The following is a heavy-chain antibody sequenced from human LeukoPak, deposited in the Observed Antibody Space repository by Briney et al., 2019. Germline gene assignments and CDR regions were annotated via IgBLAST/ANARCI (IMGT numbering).Heavy chain of an antibody. D-gene: IGHD2-21*02. CDR1: GFTLSSYW. Sequence: GGSLRLSCAASGFTLSSYWMHWVRQAPGKGLVWVSRINSDGSSTSYADSVKGRFTISRDNAKNTLYLQMNSLRAEDTAVYYCARDSYADPYCGGDCYSGWYFDLWGRGTLVTVSS. CDR3: ARDSYADPYCGGDCYSGWYFDL. V-gene: IGHV3-74*01. CDR2: INSDGSST. J-gene: IGHJ2*01.